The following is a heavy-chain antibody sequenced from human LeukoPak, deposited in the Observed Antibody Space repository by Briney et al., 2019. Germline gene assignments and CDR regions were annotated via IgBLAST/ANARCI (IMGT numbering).Heavy chain of an antibody. V-gene: IGHV4-34*01. J-gene: IGHJ4*02. CDR1: GGSFSGYY. D-gene: IGHD4-23*01. CDR2: INHSGST. Sequence: SETLSLTCAVYGGSFSGYYWSWIRQPPGKELEWIGEINHSGSTNYNPSLKSRVTISVDTSKNQFSLKLSSVTAADTAVYYCARGQRGPTGLRWKYFDYWGQGTLVTVSS. CDR3: ARGQRGPTGLRWKYFDY.